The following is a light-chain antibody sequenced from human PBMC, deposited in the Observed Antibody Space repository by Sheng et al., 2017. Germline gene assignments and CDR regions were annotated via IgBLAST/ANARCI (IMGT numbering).Light chain of an antibody. V-gene: IGKV1-39*01. CDR2: AAS. J-gene: IGKJ2*01. CDR3: QQSDSIPYT. Sequence: DIQMTQSPSSLSASVGDRVTIACRASQSISIYLTWYQQKPGKAPKLLIFAASSLQSGVPTRFSGSGSGTDFTLIISSLQPEDFATYYCQQSDSIPYTFGQGTKLEIK. CDR1: QSISIY.